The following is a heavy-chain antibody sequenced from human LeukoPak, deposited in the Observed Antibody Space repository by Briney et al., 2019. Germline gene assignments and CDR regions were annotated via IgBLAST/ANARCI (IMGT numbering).Heavy chain of an antibody. V-gene: IGHV3-7*03. CDR1: GFTFRDYW. CDR3: ARSSYNYYDSSGYYSAFDI. J-gene: IGHJ3*02. Sequence: GGSLRLSCAASGFTFRDYWMTWVRQAPGKGLEWVANIKRDGSEKYYVDSVRGRFIISRDNAKNSLYLQMNGLRVEDTAVYYCARSSYNYYDSSGYYSAFDIWGQGTMVSVSS. CDR2: IKRDGSEK. D-gene: IGHD3-22*01.